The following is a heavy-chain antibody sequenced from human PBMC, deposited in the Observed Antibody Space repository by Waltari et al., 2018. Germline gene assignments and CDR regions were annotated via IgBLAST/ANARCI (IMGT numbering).Heavy chain of an antibody. CDR1: GGSFSGYY. Sequence: QVQLQQWGAGLLKPSETLSLTCAVYGGSFSGYYWSWIRQPPGKGLEWIGEINHSGSTNYNPSLKSRVTISVDTSKNQFSLKLSSVTAADTAVYYCARGQEVVAATGYDAFDIWGQGTMVTVSS. CDR2: INHSGST. V-gene: IGHV4-34*01. CDR3: ARGQEVVAATGYDAFDI. J-gene: IGHJ3*02. D-gene: IGHD2-15*01.